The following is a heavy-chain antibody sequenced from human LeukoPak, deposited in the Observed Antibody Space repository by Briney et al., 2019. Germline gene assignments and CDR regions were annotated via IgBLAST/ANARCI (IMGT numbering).Heavy chain of an antibody. J-gene: IGHJ4*02. V-gene: IGHV1-18*04. Sequence: SVKVSCKASGYAFDSYGLTWVRQAPGQGPEWMGWISTYNGNTIYAQKFQGRVSMTTDTSTKTAYMEVRSLRSDDTAVYFCARDILTGNALGLWGQGTQVTVSS. CDR3: ARDILTGNALGL. CDR2: ISTYNGNT. D-gene: IGHD3-9*01. CDR1: GYAFDSYG.